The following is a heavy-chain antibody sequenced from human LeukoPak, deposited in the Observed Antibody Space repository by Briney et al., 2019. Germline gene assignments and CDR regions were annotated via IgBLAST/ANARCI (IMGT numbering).Heavy chain of an antibody. CDR1: GFSFSSYW. Sequence: GGSLRLSCAASGFSFSSYWMYWVRQAPGKGLAWVSRISGDESSTSYADSVKGRFTISRDNAKNTLFLQMNSLRAEDTAVYYCAGGSTLDRGLVYYWGQGTLVTVSS. CDR3: AGGSTLDRGLVYY. V-gene: IGHV3-74*01. CDR2: ISGDESST. D-gene: IGHD3-10*01. J-gene: IGHJ4*02.